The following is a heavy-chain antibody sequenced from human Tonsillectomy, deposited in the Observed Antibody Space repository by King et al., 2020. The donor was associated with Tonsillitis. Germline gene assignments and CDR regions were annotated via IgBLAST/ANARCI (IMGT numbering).Heavy chain of an antibody. J-gene: IGHJ4*02. D-gene: IGHD2-8*01. Sequence: VQLVESGGGVVQPGRSLRLSCAASGFTFSSYAMHWVRQAPGKGLEWVAVISYDGSNKYYADSVKGRFTISRDNSKNTLYLQMNSLRAEDTAVYYCASQAVYDSWGQGTLVTVSS. V-gene: IGHV3-30*04. CDR1: GFTFSSYA. CDR2: ISYDGSNK. CDR3: ASQAVYDS.